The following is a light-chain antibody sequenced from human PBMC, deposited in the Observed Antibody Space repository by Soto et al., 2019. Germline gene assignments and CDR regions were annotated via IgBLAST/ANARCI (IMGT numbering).Light chain of an antibody. CDR2: GAY. V-gene: IGKV3-11*01. Sequence: EIVVTQSPASLSVSPGERATLSCRASQSVSSDLAWYQQKPGQAPRLLFYGAYHRATGIPARFSGSGSGTDFTLTISSLEPEDFAVYYCQQRSNWPRNTFGGGTKVDIK. J-gene: IGKJ4*01. CDR3: QQRSNWPRNT. CDR1: QSVSSD.